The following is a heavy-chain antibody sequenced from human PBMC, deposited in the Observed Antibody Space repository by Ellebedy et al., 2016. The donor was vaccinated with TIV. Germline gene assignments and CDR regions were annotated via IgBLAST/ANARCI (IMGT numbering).Heavy chain of an antibody. CDR2: IRSSGGTT. CDR3: VKDSYVTDV. Sequence: GGSLRLXXSASGFTFSDYSMLWVRQAPGKGLEYVSAIRSSGGTTYYADSVKGRFTISRDNSKNTLYLQMSSLRAEDTAVYYCVKDSYVTDVWGQGTTVTVSS. J-gene: IGHJ6*02. CDR1: GFTFSDYS. V-gene: IGHV3-64D*06.